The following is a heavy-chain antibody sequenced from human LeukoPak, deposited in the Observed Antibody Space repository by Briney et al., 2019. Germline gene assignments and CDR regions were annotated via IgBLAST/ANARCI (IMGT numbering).Heavy chain of an antibody. J-gene: IGHJ4*02. CDR2: ISYDGSNE. CDR3: ARVGYYSSGPFSYFDY. D-gene: IGHD3-10*01. Sequence: GGSLRLSCAASGFTFSRYAMHWVRQAPGKGLEWVAVISYDGSNEYYAESVKGRFTIARDSSENTLYLEMNSLRVEDTAVYYCARVGYYSSGPFSYFDYWGQGTLVTVSS. V-gene: IGHV3-30-3*01. CDR1: GFTFSRYA.